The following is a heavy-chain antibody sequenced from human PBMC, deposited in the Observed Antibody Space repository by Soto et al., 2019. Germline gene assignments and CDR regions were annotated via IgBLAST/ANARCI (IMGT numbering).Heavy chain of an antibody. V-gene: IGHV3-21*01. CDR2: ISSSSSYI. J-gene: IGHJ4*02. CDR1: GFTFSSYT. D-gene: IGHD2-21*01. Sequence: GGSLRLSCAASGFTFSSYTMNWVRQAPGKGLEWVSSISSSSSYIYYADSVEGRFTISRDNAKNSLYLQMNGLRAEDTAVYYCARGRGYCGGTNCYLDYWGRGA. CDR3: ARGRGYCGGTNCYLDY.